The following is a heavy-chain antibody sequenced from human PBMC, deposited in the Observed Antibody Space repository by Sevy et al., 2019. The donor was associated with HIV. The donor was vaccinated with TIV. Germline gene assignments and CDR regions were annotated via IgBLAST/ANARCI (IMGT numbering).Heavy chain of an antibody. Sequence: GGSLRLSCAASGFSLNDYNMNWVRQAPGKGLEWVSFIFSSSSWIYYADSVKGRFTISRDNTKNSLYLQMNSLRAEDTAVYYCTRDKTILEGRYGMDVWGQGTTVTVSS. D-gene: IGHD3-3*01. CDR1: GFSLNDYN. V-gene: IGHV3-21*01. CDR2: IFSSSSWI. CDR3: TRDKTILEGRYGMDV. J-gene: IGHJ6*02.